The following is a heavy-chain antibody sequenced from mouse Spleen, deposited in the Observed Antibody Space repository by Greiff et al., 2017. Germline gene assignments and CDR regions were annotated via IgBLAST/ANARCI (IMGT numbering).Heavy chain of an antibody. J-gene: IGHJ4*01. CDR3: ARHYGSSYGAMDY. CDR2: INPYNGGT. Sequence: VQLKQSGPVLVKPGASVKMSCKASGYTFTDYYMNWVKQSHGKSLEWIGVINPYNGGTSYNQKFKGKATLTVDKSSSTAYMELNSLTSEDSAVYYCARHYGSSYGAMDYWGQGTSVTVSS. D-gene: IGHD1-1*01. V-gene: IGHV1-19*01. CDR1: GYTFTDYY.